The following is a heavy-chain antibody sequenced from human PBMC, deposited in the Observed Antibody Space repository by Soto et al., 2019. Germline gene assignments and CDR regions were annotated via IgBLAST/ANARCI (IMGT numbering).Heavy chain of an antibody. CDR3: ARDTYYYGSGSYSP. J-gene: IGHJ5*02. CDR2: ISSSSSYI. CDR1: GFTFSSYS. D-gene: IGHD3-10*01. Sequence: EVQLVESGGGLVKPGGSLRLSCAASGFTFSSYSMNWVRQAPGKGLEWVSSISSSSSYIYYADSVKGRFTISRDNAKNSLYLHMTSLRAEDTAVYYCARDTYYYGSGSYSPWGQGTLVTVSS. V-gene: IGHV3-21*01.